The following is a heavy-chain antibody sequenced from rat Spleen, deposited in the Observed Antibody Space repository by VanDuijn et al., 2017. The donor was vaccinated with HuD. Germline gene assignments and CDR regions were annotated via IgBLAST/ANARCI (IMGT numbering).Heavy chain of an antibody. D-gene: IGHD1-11*01. CDR1: GFTFSNYG. CDR2: ISYDGSST. V-gene: IGHV5-29*01. CDR3: ARQEATTDVMDA. J-gene: IGHJ4*01. Sequence: EVQLVESDGGLVQPGRSMKLSCAASGFTFSNYGMAWVRQAPTKGLEWVATISYDGSSTYYRDSVKGRFTISRDNAKSTLYLQMDGLRSEDTATYYCARQEATTDVMDAWGQGASVTVSS.